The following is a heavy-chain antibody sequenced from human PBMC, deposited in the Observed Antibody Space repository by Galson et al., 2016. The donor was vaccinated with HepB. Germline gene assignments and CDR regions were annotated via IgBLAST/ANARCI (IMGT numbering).Heavy chain of an antibody. D-gene: IGHD2-15*01. CDR3: ARYRCSGGDCYSGIDY. J-gene: IGHJ4*02. Sequence: QSGAEVKKPGESLKISCKGSGYSFTSYWIGWVRQMPGKGPEWMGIIYPGDSITAYSPSFHGQVTISADKSINTAFLQWSSLKASDTAMYYCARYRCSGGDCYSGIDYWGQGTLVTVSS. V-gene: IGHV5-51*01. CDR1: GYSFTSYW. CDR2: IYPGDSIT.